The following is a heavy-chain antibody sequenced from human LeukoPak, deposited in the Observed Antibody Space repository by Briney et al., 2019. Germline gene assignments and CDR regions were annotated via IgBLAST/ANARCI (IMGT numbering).Heavy chain of an antibody. CDR3: ASARELPSLDPTGDY. V-gene: IGHV4-34*01. CDR1: GGSFSGYY. Sequence: SETLSLTCAVYGGSFSGYYWSWIRQPPGKGREGIGEINHSGSTNYNPSLKSRVIISVDTSKNQFSLKLSSVTAADPAVYYCASARELPSLDPTGDYWGQGTLVTVSS. J-gene: IGHJ4*02. CDR2: INHSGST. D-gene: IGHD5-24*01.